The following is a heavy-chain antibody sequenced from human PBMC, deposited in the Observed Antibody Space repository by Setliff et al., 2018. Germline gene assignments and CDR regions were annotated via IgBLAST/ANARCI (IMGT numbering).Heavy chain of an antibody. CDR3: AREPTVTTLDY. J-gene: IGHJ4*02. CDR2: ISSSGITI. Sequence: GESLRLSCAASGFTFSSYEMNWVRQAPGKGLEWVSYISSSGITIYYADSVKGRFTISRDNAKNSLYLQMNSLRAEDTAVYYCAREPTVTTLDYWGQGTLVTVSS. CDR1: GFTFSSYE. V-gene: IGHV3-48*03. D-gene: IGHD4-4*01.